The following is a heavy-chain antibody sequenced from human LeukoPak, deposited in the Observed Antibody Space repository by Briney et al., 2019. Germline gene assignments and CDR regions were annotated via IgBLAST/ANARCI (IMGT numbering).Heavy chain of an antibody. Sequence: ASVKVSCKASGYTFTGYYMHWVRQAPGQGLEWMGRINPNNDGTYYTQKFQGRVTITRDTSINTAYMELTRLTFDDTAVYYCARGDSSGYPDYWGQGTLVTVSS. CDR3: ARGDSSGYPDY. V-gene: IGHV1-2*06. J-gene: IGHJ4*02. CDR1: GYTFTGYY. CDR2: INPNNDGT. D-gene: IGHD3-22*01.